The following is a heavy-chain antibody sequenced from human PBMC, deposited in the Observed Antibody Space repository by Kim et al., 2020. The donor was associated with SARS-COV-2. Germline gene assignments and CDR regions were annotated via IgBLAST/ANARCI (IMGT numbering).Heavy chain of an antibody. V-gene: IGHV4-34*01. CDR2: INHSGST. Sequence: SETLSLTCAVYGGSFSGYYWSWIRQPPGKGLEWIGEINHSGSTNYNPSLKSRVTISVDTSTNPFSLKLSSVTAADTAGYYCARGAGIVATFYFDYWGQGTLVTVSS. CDR1: GGSFSGYY. D-gene: IGHD5-12*01. J-gene: IGHJ4*02. CDR3: ARGAGIVATFYFDY.